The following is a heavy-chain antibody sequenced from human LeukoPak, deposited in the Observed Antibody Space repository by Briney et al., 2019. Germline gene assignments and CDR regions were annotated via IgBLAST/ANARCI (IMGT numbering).Heavy chain of an antibody. J-gene: IGHJ4*02. CDR1: GFSVSDAY. CDR2: IISKSDGGTT. D-gene: IGHD5-24*01. V-gene: IGHV3-15*01. Sequence: GGSLRLSCAASGFSVSDAYMSWVRQTPGKRLEWIGRIISKSDGGTTDYAAPVKDRFIISRDDSKGTLYLQLNSLRTDDTAVYYCLAQYYFDYWGRGTLVTVSS. CDR3: LAQYYFDY.